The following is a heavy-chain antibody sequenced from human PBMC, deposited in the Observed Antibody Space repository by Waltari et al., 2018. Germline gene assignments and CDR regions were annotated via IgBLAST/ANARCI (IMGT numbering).Heavy chain of an antibody. V-gene: IGHV4-34*01. Sequence: QVQLQQWGAGLLKPSETLSLTCAVYGGSFSGYYWSWIRQPPGKGLEWIGEINHSGSTNYNPTLKSRVTISVDTSKNQFSLKLSSVTAADTAVYYCARGGRPDYYDSSGYYSRWLDYWGQGTLVTVSS. CDR3: ARGGRPDYYDSSGYYSRWLDY. CDR2: INHSGST. J-gene: IGHJ4*02. D-gene: IGHD3-22*01. CDR1: GGSFSGYY.